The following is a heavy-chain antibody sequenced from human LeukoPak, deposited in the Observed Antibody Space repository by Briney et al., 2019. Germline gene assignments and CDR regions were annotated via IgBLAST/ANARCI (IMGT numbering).Heavy chain of an antibody. CDR3: ARGIAAAEVWFDP. V-gene: IGHV1-8*01. J-gene: IGHJ5*02. CDR1: GYTFTSYD. D-gene: IGHD6-13*01. Sequence: GASVKVSCKASGYTFTSYDINWVRQATGQGLEWMGWMNPNSGNTGCAQKFQGRVTMTRNTSISTAYMELSSLRSEDTAVYYCARGIAAAEVWFDPWGQGTLVTVSS. CDR2: MNPNSGNT.